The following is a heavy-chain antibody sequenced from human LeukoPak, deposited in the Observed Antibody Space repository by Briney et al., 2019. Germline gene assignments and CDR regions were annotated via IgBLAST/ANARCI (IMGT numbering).Heavy chain of an antibody. J-gene: IGHJ4*02. CDR3: ARDRWYSGSYESFDY. CDR1: GFTFSSYA. Sequence: GGSLRLSCAASGFTFSSYAMHWVRQAPGKGLEWVAVISYDGSNKYYADSVKGRFTISRDNSKNTLYLQMNSLRAEDTAVYYCARDRWYSGSYESFDYWGQGTLVTVSS. CDR2: ISYDGSNK. D-gene: IGHD1-26*01. V-gene: IGHV3-30-3*01.